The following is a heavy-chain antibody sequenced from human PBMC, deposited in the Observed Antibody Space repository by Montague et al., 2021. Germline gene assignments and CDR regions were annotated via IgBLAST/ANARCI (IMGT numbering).Heavy chain of an antibody. CDR2: IYYSGST. CDR1: GGSISSYY. J-gene: IGHJ4*02. V-gene: IGHV4-59*01. Sequence: SQTLSLTCNVSGGSISSYYWSWIRQPPGKGLEWIGYIYYSGSTKYKPSFKSRVTISEDTSKNQFSLKLSSVTAADTAVYYCARGYSSSWYNWGQGTLVSVSS. CDR3: ARGYSSSWYN. D-gene: IGHD6-13*01.